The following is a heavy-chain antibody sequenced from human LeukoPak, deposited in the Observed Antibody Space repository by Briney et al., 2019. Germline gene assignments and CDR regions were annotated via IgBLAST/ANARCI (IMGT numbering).Heavy chain of an antibody. Sequence: PSETLSLTCAVYGGSFSGYYWSWIRQPPGKGLEWIGEINHSGSTNYNPSLKSRVTISVDTSKNQFSLELSSVTAADTAVYYCARASGTGWFDPWGQGTLVTVSS. J-gene: IGHJ5*02. CDR1: GGSFSGYY. V-gene: IGHV4-34*01. D-gene: IGHD6-13*01. CDR3: ARASGTGWFDP. CDR2: INHSGST.